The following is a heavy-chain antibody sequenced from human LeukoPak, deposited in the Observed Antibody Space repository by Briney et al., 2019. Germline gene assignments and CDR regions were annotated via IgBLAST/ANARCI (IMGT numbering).Heavy chain of an antibody. Sequence: ASVKVFCKTSGYTFTTYYIHWVRRAPGQGLECMGWINPDSGDTHYAQRFRGTLTMTRDTSISTVYMELSGLTSDDTAVYYCARDHNGSCDYWGQGTLVSVSS. CDR2: INPDSGDT. CDR3: ARDHNGSCDY. CDR1: GYTFTTYY. J-gene: IGHJ4*02. D-gene: IGHD1-26*01. V-gene: IGHV1-2*02.